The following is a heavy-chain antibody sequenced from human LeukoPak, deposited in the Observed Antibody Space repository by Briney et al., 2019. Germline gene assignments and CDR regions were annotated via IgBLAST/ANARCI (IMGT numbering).Heavy chain of an antibody. CDR1: GGSISSSSYY. V-gene: IGHV4-39*01. J-gene: IGHJ4*02. D-gene: IGHD6-13*01. Sequence: SETLSLTCTFYGGSISSSSYYWGWIRQPPGKGLEWIVSIYYSGSTYYNPAVKSRVTISVDTSKNQFSLKLSSVAAADTAVYYCAAGYSSSWYPARWDYWGQGTLVTVFS. CDR3: AAGYSSSWYPARWDY. CDR2: IYYSGST.